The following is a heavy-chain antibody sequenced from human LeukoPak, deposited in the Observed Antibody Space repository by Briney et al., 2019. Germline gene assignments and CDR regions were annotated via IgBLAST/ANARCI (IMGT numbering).Heavy chain of an antibody. D-gene: IGHD3-9*01. Sequence: GGSLRLSCAASGFTFSNYWMSWVRQAPGKGLEWVANIRQDGNEKYYVGSVRGRFTISRDNAKNSLYLQMNSLRAEDTVFYNQTTAYEILTGTFPYYWGQGTLVTVSS. CDR3: TTAYEILTGTFPYY. V-gene: IGHV3-7*01. CDR2: IRQDGNEK. J-gene: IGHJ4*02. CDR1: GFTFSNYW.